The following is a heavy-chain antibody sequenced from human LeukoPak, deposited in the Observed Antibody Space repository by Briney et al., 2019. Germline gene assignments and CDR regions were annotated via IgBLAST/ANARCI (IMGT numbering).Heavy chain of an antibody. V-gene: IGHV3-23*01. CDR2: ISDSGGST. J-gene: IGHJ6*04. CDR3: AKEDLYYGMDV. Sequence: GGSLRLSCAASGFTFSSYSMNWVRQAPGKGLEWVSAISDSGGSTYYPDSVKGRFTISRDNSRNTLYLQSNSLRAEDTAVYYCAKEDLYYGMDVWGKGTTVTVSS. CDR1: GFTFSSYS.